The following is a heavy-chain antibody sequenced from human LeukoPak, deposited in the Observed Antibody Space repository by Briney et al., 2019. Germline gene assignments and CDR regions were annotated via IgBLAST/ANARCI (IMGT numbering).Heavy chain of an antibody. Sequence: SETLSLTCTVSGGSMSSYYWNWVRQPPGKGLEWIGNIYSSGSTYYNPSLKSRVTISLDTSKFQFSLRLNSVTAADTAVYYCARADPNASGYFYRFNWFDPWGQGTLVTVSS. CDR3: ARADPNASGYFYRFNWFDP. D-gene: IGHD3-10*01. V-gene: IGHV4-59*01. J-gene: IGHJ5*02. CDR2: IYSSGST. CDR1: GGSMSSYY.